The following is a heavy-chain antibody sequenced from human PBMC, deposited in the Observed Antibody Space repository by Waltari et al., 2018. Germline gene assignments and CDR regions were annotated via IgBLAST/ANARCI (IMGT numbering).Heavy chain of an antibody. J-gene: IGHJ6*02. D-gene: IGHD6-13*01. V-gene: IGHV1-69*01. CDR3: ARGCSSAPYYYYGMDV. Sequence: QVQLVQSGAEVKKPGSSVKVSCKASGGTFSSYATSWVRQAPGQGLEWMGGIIPIFGTANYARKFQGRVTITADESTSTAYMELSSLRSEDTAVYYCARGCSSAPYYYYGMDVWGQGTTVTVSS. CDR2: IIPIFGTA. CDR1: GGTFSSYA.